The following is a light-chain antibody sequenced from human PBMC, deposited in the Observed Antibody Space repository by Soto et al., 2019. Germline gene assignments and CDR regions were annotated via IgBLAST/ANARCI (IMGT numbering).Light chain of an antibody. CDR1: SSDVGGYNY. Sequence: QSALTQPRSVSGSPGQSVTISCTGTSSDVGGYNYVSWYQHHPGKAPKLMISDVRKRPSGVPDRFSGSKSGNTASLTISGLQAEDEADYYCCSYAGSYTVIFGGGTKLTVL. V-gene: IGLV2-11*01. CDR3: CSYAGSYTVI. J-gene: IGLJ2*01. CDR2: DVR.